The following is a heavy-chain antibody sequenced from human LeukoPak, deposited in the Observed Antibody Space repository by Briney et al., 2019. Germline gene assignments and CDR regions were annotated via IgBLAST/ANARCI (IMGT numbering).Heavy chain of an antibody. D-gene: IGHD2-21*02. CDR3: ARLTAYGYYYMDV. J-gene: IGHJ6*03. V-gene: IGHV3-30*02. Sequence: GGSLRLSCAASGFTFSSYGMHWVRQAPGKGLEWVAFIRYDGSNKYYADSVKGRFTISRDNTKNTLYLQMNSLRAEDTAVYYCARLTAYGYYYMDVWGKGTTVNVSS. CDR1: GFTFSSYG. CDR2: IRYDGSNK.